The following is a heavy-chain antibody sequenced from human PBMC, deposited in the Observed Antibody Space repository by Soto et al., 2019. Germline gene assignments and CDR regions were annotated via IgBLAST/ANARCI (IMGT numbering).Heavy chain of an antibody. D-gene: IGHD2-2*01. Sequence: GGSLRLSCAASGFTFSSYCMHWVRQAPGKGLEWVAVISYDGSNKYYADSVKGRFTISRDNSKNTLYLQMNSLRAEDAAVYYCTRRGCSTTGCYFNWGRGTLVTVSS. CDR1: GFTFSSYC. CDR2: ISYDGSNK. V-gene: IGHV3-30*03. CDR3: TRRGCSTTGCYFN. J-gene: IGHJ4*02.